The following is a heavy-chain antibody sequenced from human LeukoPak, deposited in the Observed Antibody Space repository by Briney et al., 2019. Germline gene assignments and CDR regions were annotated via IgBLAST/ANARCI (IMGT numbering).Heavy chain of an antibody. CDR3: AKTRHQIAILDF. CDR2: LSGNSAGA. V-gene: IGHV3-23*01. Sequence: AGGSLRLSCAASGFTFNNYAMGWVRQAPGKGLEWVSTLSGNSAGAYYAGSVKGRFSISRDNSRNSLFLQMNGLRAEDTAVYYCAKTRHQIAILDFWGQGILVVVST. CDR1: GFTFNNYA. J-gene: IGHJ4*02. D-gene: IGHD2-21*01.